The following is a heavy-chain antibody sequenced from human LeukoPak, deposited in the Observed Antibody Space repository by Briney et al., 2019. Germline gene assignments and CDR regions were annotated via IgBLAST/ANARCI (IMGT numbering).Heavy chain of an antibody. CDR1: GFTFSSYW. Sequence: GGSLRLSCAASGFTFSSYWMSWVRQAPGKGLEWVANIKQDGSEKYYVDSVKGRFTISRDNAKSSLYLQMNSLRAEDTAVYYCARIYYGSGSYYTAPVDYWGQGTPVTVSS. J-gene: IGHJ4*02. CDR2: IKQDGSEK. V-gene: IGHV3-7*01. D-gene: IGHD3-10*01. CDR3: ARIYYGSGSYYTAPVDY.